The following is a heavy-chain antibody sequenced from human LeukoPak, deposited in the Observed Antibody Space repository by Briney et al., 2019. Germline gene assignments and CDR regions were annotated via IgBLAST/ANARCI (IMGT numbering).Heavy chain of an antibody. V-gene: IGHV3-53*05. Sequence: GGSLRLSCAASGFTVSSNYMSWVRQAPGKGLEWVSIIYSGGSTYYADSVKGRFTISRDNSKNTLYLQMNSLRAEDTAVYYCARQGYDSSGLDYWGQGTLVTVSS. CDR1: GFTVSSNY. CDR3: ARQGYDSSGLDY. J-gene: IGHJ4*02. D-gene: IGHD3-22*01. CDR2: IYSGGST.